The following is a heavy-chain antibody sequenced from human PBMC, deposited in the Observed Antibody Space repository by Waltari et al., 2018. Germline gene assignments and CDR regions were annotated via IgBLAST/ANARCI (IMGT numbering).Heavy chain of an antibody. D-gene: IGHD3-10*01. V-gene: IGHV3-74*01. Sequence: EGQLVESGGALVQPGGSLRLSCAASALTFSTYWMHWVRQAPGKGLVWVARINPDGRTTTYADSVRGRFSISRDNAKNTLYLQMNSLTVEDTAVYFCARSMNYGPDYWGRGTLVTVSS. CDR1: ALTFSTYW. CDR3: ARSMNYGPDY. J-gene: IGHJ4*02. CDR2: INPDGRTT.